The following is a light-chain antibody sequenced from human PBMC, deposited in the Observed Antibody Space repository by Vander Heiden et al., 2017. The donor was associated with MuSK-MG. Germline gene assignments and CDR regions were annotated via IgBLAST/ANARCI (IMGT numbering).Light chain of an antibody. CDR3: CSYAGSSTYV. Sequence: SALTQPASVSGSPGQSITISCTGTSSDVGSYNLVSWYQQHPGNAPKLMIYEVSKRPAGVSTRFSGSKSGTTASLTISGLQAEDDAEYYCCSYAGSSTYVFGTGTKVTVL. CDR2: EVS. CDR1: SSDVGSYNL. J-gene: IGLJ1*01. V-gene: IGLV2-23*02.